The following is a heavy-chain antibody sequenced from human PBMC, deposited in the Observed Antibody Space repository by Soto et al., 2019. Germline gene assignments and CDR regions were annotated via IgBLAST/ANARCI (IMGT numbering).Heavy chain of an antibody. D-gene: IGHD7-27*01. CDR2: INPNSGGT. V-gene: IGHV1-2*04. J-gene: IGHJ4*02. Sequence: ASVKVSCKASGYTFTGYYMHWVRQAPGQGLEWMGWINPNSGGTNYAQKFQGWVTMTRDTSISTAYMELSRLRSDDTAVYYCARASGPTGDQCCHFDYWGQGTLVTVSS. CDR3: ARASGPTGDQCCHFDY. CDR1: GYTFTGYY.